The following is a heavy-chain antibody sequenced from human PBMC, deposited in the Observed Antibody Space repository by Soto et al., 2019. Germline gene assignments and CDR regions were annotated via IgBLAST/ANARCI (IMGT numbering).Heavy chain of an antibody. CDR3: ARGKGMEENYYYYGLDI. Sequence: ASVQVSCKASGYTFSTHAMHWVRQAPGQSLAWMGWINGGTGQTKHSHRFQDRVTITRDTSASTDYMELSSLRSEDTAVYYCARGKGMEENYYYYGLDIWGQGTTVTVSS. CDR1: GYTFSTHA. J-gene: IGHJ6*02. CDR2: INGGTGQT. V-gene: IGHV1-3*01. D-gene: IGHD1-1*01.